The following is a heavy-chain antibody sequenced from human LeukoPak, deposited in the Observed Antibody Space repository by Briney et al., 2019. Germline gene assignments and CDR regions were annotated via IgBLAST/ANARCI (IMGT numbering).Heavy chain of an antibody. J-gene: IGHJ4*02. V-gene: IGHV5-51*01. Sequence: GESLKIPCRGSGYSFTSQWIGWVRQMPGKGLEWMGIIYPDDSDTRYSPSFQGQVTISADKSINTAYLQWSSLKASDTAMYYCARHGKYFSGSHHFDYWGRGTLVTVSS. CDR2: IYPDDSDT. D-gene: IGHD6-19*01. CDR1: GYSFTSQW. CDR3: ARHGKYFSGSHHFDY.